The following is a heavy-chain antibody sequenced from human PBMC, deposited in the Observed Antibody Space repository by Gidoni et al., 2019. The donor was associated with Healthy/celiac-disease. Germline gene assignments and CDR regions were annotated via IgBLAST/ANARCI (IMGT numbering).Heavy chain of an antibody. J-gene: IGHJ5*02. CDR1: GFTLDDYA. CDR3: AKSPRYNWNSNWFDP. D-gene: IGHD1-7*01. V-gene: IGHV3-9*01. Sequence: EVQLVESGGGLVQPGRSLRLSWAASGFTLDDYAMHWVRQAPGKGLEWVSGISWNSGSIGYADSVKGRFTISRDNAKNSLYLQMNSLRAEDTALYYCAKSPRYNWNSNWFDPWGQGTLVTVSS. CDR2: ISWNSGSI.